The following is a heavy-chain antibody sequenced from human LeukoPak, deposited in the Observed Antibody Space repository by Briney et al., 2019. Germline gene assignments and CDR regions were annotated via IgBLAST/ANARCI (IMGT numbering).Heavy chain of an antibody. CDR3: ARGRDYGDYASFTDY. J-gene: IGHJ4*02. CDR2: IYYSGST. CDR1: GGSISSYY. D-gene: IGHD4-17*01. V-gene: IGHV4-59*01. Sequence: MSSETLSLTCTVSGGSISSYYWSWIRQPPGKGLEWIGYIYYSGSTNYNPSLKSRVTISVDTSKNQFSLKLSSVTAADTAVYYCARGRDYGDYASFTDYWGQGTLVTVSS.